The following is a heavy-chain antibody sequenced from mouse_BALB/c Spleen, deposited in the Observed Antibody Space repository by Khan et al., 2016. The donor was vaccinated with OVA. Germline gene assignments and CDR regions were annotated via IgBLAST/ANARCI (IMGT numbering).Heavy chain of an antibody. Sequence: VQLQQSGPELVKPGASVKMSCKASGYTFTSYVIHWVKQKPGQGLEWIGYIYPYNDDTKSNEKFKGKATLTSDKSSSTAYMELRSLTSEDSAVYYCARNDRYDGYFDYWGQGTTLTVSS. D-gene: IGHD2-14*01. CDR1: GYTFTSYV. CDR3: ARNDRYDGYFDY. J-gene: IGHJ2*01. V-gene: IGHV1S136*01. CDR2: IYPYNDDT.